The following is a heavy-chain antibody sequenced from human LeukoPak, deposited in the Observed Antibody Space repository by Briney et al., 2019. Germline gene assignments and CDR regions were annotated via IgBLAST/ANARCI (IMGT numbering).Heavy chain of an antibody. CDR1: GGSISNYY. D-gene: IGHD1-26*01. V-gene: IGHV4-59*01. Sequence: SETLSLTCTVSGGSISNYYWSWIRQPPGKGLEWIGHISDSGNTYYNSSLRSRLTISVDTSNNQFSLRLSSVTAADTAMYYCARDSYTGSHFEDTFDIWGQGTMVTVSS. CDR3: ARDSYTGSHFEDTFDI. J-gene: IGHJ3*02. CDR2: ISDSGNT.